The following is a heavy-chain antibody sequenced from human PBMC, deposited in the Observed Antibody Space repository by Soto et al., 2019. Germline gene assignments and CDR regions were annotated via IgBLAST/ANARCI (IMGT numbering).Heavy chain of an antibody. Sequence: PSETLSLTCTVSGGSIVTGSYYWGWIRQPPGKGLEWLGHIYYSGNTYYPPSLKSRVTISVDTSKSQFSLRLSSVTAADTDVYYCARLPQEYNYYGMDVWGQGTTVTVSS. J-gene: IGHJ6*02. CDR1: GGSIVTGSYY. D-gene: IGHD6-6*01. V-gene: IGHV4-39*01. CDR3: ARLPQEYNYYGMDV. CDR2: IYYSGNT.